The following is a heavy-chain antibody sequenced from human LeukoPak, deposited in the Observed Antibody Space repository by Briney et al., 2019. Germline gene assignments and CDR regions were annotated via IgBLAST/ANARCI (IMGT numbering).Heavy chain of an antibody. V-gene: IGHV3-30*02. D-gene: IGHD2-15*01. CDR3: AKDKLGYCSSVSCYNWFDP. J-gene: IGHJ5*02. CDR2: IHYDGSNK. CDR1: GFSFGGYG. Sequence: GGSLRLSCGASGFSFGGYGMHWVRQAPGKGLEGVAFIHYDGSNKYYADSVKGRFTISRDNSKNTLYLQMNSLRAEDTAVYYCAKDKLGYCSSVSCYNWFDPWGQGTLVTVSS.